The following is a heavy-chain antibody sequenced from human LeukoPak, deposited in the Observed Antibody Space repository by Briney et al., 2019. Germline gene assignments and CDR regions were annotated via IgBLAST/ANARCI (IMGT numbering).Heavy chain of an antibody. D-gene: IGHD5/OR15-5a*01. Sequence: GGSLRLSCAASGFTFIDHYMDWVRQAPGKGLEWIGRIRNKAKSYTTEYAASVKGRFTVSRDDSKNSLFLQLNGLESDDTAVYYCARRNSVTQGLDNWGQGTLVTVSS. V-gene: IGHV3-72*01. CDR3: ARRNSVTQGLDN. CDR1: GFTFIDHY. J-gene: IGHJ4*02. CDR2: IRNKAKSYTT.